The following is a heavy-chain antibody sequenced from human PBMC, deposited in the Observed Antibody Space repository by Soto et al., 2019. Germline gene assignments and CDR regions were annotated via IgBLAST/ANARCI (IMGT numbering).Heavy chain of an antibody. J-gene: IGHJ6*02. D-gene: IGHD6-6*01. Sequence: GASVKVSCKASGYTFTSYYMHWVRQAPGQGLEWMGIINPSGGSTSYAQKFQGRVTMTRDMSTSTVYMELSSLRSEDTAVYYCARERLYSSSSGASGYGMDVWGQGTTVTVSS. CDR2: INPSGGST. CDR1: GYTFTSYY. CDR3: ARERLYSSSSGASGYGMDV. V-gene: IGHV1-46*01.